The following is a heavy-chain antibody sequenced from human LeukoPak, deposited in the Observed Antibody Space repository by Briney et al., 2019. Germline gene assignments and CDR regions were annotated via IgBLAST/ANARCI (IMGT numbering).Heavy chain of an antibody. J-gene: IGHJ4*02. Sequence: SETLSLTCAVSGGSISSGDYYWSWIRQPPGKGLEWIGYIYYSGSTYYNSSLKSRVTISVDTSKNQFSLKLSSVTAADTAVYYCAREVSRWPYYFDYWGQGTLVTVSS. CDR3: AREVSRWPYYFDY. CDR1: GGSISSGDYY. V-gene: IGHV4-30-4*01. D-gene: IGHD4-23*01. CDR2: IYYSGST.